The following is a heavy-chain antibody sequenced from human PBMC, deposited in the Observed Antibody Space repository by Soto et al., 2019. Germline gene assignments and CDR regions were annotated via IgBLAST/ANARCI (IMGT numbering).Heavy chain of an antibody. CDR3: ARDEGGYDILTGYYKAHHFDY. CDR1: GYIFTDYY. V-gene: IGHV1-2*06. CDR2: INPNSGGT. Sequence: ASVKVSCKASGYIFTDYYMHWVRQAPGQELGWMGRINPNSGGTNYAQKFQGRVTMTRDTSISTAYTELSSLRSEDTATYYCARDEGGYDILTGYYKAHHFDYWGQGVLVTVSS. J-gene: IGHJ4*02. D-gene: IGHD3-9*01.